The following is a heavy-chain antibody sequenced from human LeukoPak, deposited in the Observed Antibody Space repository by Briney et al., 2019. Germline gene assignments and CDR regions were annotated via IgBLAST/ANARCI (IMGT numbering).Heavy chain of an antibody. CDR3: ARDYPLHRDFDY. D-gene: IGHD3-16*02. CDR1: GYTFTSYY. Sequence: ASVKVSCKASGYTFTSYYMHWVRQAPGQGLEWMGIINPSCGSTSYAQKFPGRVTMTRDTSTSTVYMELSSLRSEDTAVYYCARDYPLHRDFDYWGQGTLVTVSS. V-gene: IGHV1-46*01. CDR2: INPSCGST. J-gene: IGHJ4*02.